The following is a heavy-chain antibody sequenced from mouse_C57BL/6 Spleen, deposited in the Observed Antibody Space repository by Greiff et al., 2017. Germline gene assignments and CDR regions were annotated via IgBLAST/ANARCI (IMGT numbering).Heavy chain of an antibody. CDR2: INPSSGYT. Sequence: QVQLKQSGAELAKPGASVKLSCKASGYTFTSYWMHGVKQRPGQGLEWIGYINPSSGYTKYNQKFKDKATLTADKSSSTAYMQLSSLTYEDSAVYYCAREGIYDYDEGGYAMDYWGQGTSVTVSS. J-gene: IGHJ4*01. CDR3: AREGIYDYDEGGYAMDY. D-gene: IGHD2-4*01. CDR1: GYTFTSYW. V-gene: IGHV1-7*01.